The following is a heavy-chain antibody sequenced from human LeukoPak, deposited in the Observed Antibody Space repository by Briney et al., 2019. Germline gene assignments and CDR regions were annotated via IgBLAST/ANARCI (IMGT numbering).Heavy chain of an antibody. CDR1: GGSISSYY. CDR3: ARAEYSSGCLDY. J-gene: IGHJ4*02. D-gene: IGHD6-19*01. V-gene: IGHV4-59*01. CDR2: IYYSGGT. Sequence: SETLSLTCTVSGGSISSYYWSWIRQPPGKGLEWIGYIYYSGGTNYNPSLKSRVTISVDTSKNQFSLKLSSVTAADTAVYYCARAEYSSGCLDYWGQGTLVTVSS.